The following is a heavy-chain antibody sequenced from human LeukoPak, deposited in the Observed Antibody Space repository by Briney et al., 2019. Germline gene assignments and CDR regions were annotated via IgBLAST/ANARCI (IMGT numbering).Heavy chain of an antibody. CDR3: ARHVFPVVPFDP. CDR1: GGSISSSSYY. CDR2: IYYSGST. V-gene: IGHV4-39*01. D-gene: IGHD6-6*01. J-gene: IGHJ5*02. Sequence: SETLSLTCTVSGGSISSSSYYWGWIRQPPGKGLEWIGSIYYSGSTYYNPSLKSRVTISVDTSKNQFSLKLSSVTAADTAVYYCARHVFPVVPFDPWGQGTLVTVSS.